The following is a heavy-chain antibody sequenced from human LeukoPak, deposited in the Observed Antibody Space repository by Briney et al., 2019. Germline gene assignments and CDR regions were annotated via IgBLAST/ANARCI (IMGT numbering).Heavy chain of an antibody. Sequence: KPSETLSLTCTVSGGSISSHYWSWIRQPPGKVLEWIGYIFYSGSTNYNPSLKSRVTISVDTSKNQFSLKLRSVTAADTAVYYCARLGPIVWGATGNWFDPWGQGTLVTVSS. V-gene: IGHV4-59*11. CDR1: GGSISSHY. CDR3: ARLGPIVWGATGNWFDP. J-gene: IGHJ5*02. CDR2: IFYSGST. D-gene: IGHD1-26*01.